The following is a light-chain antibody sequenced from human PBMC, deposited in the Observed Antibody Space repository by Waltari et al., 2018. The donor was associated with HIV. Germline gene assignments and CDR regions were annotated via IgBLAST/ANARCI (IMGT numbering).Light chain of an antibody. CDR3: CSFAGSYTLV. V-gene: IGLV2-11*01. J-gene: IGLJ3*02. CDR2: DVT. Sequence: QSALTQPRSVSGSPGQSVTISCTGTSRDIGDYNYVSWYQQHPGKAPKLMIYDVTKRPSGVPDRLSGSKSGNTASLTISGLQAEDEAAYYCCSFAGSYTLVFCGGTKLTVL. CDR1: SRDIGDYNY.